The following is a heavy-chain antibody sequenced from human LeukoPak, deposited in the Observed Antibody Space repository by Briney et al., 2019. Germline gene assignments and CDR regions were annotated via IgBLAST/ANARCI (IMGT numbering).Heavy chain of an antibody. D-gene: IGHD2-2*01. Sequence: QTGGSLRLSCAASGFTFSSYAMSWVRQAPGKGLEWVSVISGSGTGTYYADSVKGRFTISRDNSKNTLYLQMNSLRAEDTAVYYCVKEAYCSGTSCYRSAFDIWGQGTMVTVSS. CDR3: VKEAYCSGTSCYRSAFDI. CDR1: GFTFSSYA. CDR2: ISGSGTGT. V-gene: IGHV3-23*01. J-gene: IGHJ3*02.